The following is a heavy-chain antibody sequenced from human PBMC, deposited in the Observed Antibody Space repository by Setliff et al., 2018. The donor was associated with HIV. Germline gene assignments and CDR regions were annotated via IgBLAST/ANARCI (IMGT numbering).Heavy chain of an antibody. Sequence: PSETLSLTCAVYGGSFSSYSMNWVRQAPGKGLEWVSSISSSSSYIYYADSVKGRFTISRDNAKNSLYLQMNSLRAEDTAVYYCLVAVEEDVWGKGTTVTVSS. CDR1: GGSFSSYS. D-gene: IGHD5-12*01. CDR2: ISSSSSYI. J-gene: IGHJ6*04. V-gene: IGHV3-21*01. CDR3: LVAVEEDV.